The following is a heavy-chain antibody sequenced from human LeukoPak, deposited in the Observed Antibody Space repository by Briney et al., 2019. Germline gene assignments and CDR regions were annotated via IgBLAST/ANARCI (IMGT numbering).Heavy chain of an antibody. CDR2: IYYSGST. CDR1: GGSISSGGYY. Sequence: SETLSLTCTVSGGSISSGGYYWSWIRQHPGKGLEWIGYIYYSGSTYYNPSLKSRVTISVDTSKNQFSLKLSSVTAADTAVYYCARGPITMIVVVITDYFDYWGQGTLVTVSS. V-gene: IGHV4-31*03. CDR3: ARGPITMIVVVITDYFDY. J-gene: IGHJ4*02. D-gene: IGHD3-22*01.